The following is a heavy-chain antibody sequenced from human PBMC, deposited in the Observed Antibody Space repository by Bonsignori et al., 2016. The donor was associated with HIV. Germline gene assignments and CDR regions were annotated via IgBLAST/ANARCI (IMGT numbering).Heavy chain of an antibody. Sequence: PGKGLEWIGEINHGGSTNYNSSLKSRVTISLDTSKNQFSLKLSSVTAADTAVYYCARSSGYYYYYYMDVWGKGTTVTVSS. V-gene: IGHV4-34*01. J-gene: IGHJ6*03. CDR3: ARSSGYYYYYYMDV. CDR2: INHGGST. D-gene: IGHD3-22*01.